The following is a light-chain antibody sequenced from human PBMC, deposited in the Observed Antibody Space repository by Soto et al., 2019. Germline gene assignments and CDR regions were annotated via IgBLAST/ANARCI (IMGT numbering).Light chain of an antibody. CDR2: EVT. J-gene: IGLJ1*01. CDR1: TSDVGGSNY. Sequence: QSALTQPSSASGSPGQSVTISCTGTTSDVGGSNYVSWYQLHPGKAPKLMIYEVTKRPSGVPDRFSGSKSANTASLTVSGLQAEDEADYYCSSYASTNNIVFGTGTKVTVL. V-gene: IGLV2-8*01. CDR3: SSYASTNNIV.